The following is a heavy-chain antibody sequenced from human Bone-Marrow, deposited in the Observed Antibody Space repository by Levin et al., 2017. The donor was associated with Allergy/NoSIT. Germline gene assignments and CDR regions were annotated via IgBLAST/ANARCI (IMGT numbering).Heavy chain of an antibody. CDR1: GFTFSDYY. Sequence: PGGSLRLSCAASGFTFSDYYMSWIRQAPGKGLEWVSYISSSGSTIYYADSVKGRFTISRDNAKNSLYLQMNSLRAEDTAVYYCARDLGTTFYYYYGMDVWGQGTTVTVSS. J-gene: IGHJ6*02. D-gene: IGHD4-11*01. CDR3: ARDLGTTFYYYYGMDV. V-gene: IGHV3-11*01. CDR2: ISSSGSTI.